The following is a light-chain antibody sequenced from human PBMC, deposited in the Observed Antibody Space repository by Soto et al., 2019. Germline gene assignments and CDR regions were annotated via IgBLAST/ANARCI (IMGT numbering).Light chain of an antibody. V-gene: IGLV2-14*01. CDR3: SSYTSSSTLV. J-gene: IGLJ1*01. CDR2: EVS. Sequence: QSALTQPASVSGSPGQSITISCTGTSSDVGGYNYVSWYQQHPGKAPKLMIYEVSNRPSGVSNRFSGSKSGNTASLTISWLQAEDEADYYCSSYTSSSTLVFGAGPKLTVL. CDR1: SSDVGGYNY.